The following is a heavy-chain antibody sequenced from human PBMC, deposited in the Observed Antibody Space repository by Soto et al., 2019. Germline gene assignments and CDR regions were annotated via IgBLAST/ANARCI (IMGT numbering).Heavy chain of an antibody. J-gene: IGHJ6*02. CDR3: ARDPVVVPAAMVGGPHYYYYYGMDV. Sequence: PGGSLRLSCAASGFTFSDYYMSWIRQAPGKGLEWVSYISSSSSYTNYADSVKGRFTISRDNAKNSLYLQMNSLRAEDTAVYYCARDPVVVPAAMVGGPHYYYYYGMDVWGQGTTVTVSS. CDR1: GFTFSDYY. CDR2: ISSSSSYT. V-gene: IGHV3-11*06. D-gene: IGHD2-2*01.